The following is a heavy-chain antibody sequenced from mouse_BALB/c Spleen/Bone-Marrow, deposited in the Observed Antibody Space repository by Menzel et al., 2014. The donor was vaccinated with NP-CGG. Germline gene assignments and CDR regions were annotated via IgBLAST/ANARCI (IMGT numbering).Heavy chain of an antibody. CDR2: IWSGGST. V-gene: IGHV2-2*02. J-gene: IGHJ2*01. CDR3: ARRKSGKGYFDY. Sequence: VMLVESGPGLVKPSQSLSIPCTVSGLSLTSYGVHWVRQSPGKGLEWLGVIWSGGSTDYNAAFISRLSISKDNSKSQVFFKMNSLQANDTAIYYCARRKSGKGYFDYWGQGTTLTVSS. CDR1: GLSLTSYG. D-gene: IGHD1-3*01.